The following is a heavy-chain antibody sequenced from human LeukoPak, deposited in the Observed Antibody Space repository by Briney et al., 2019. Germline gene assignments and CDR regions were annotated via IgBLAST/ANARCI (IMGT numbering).Heavy chain of an antibody. V-gene: IGHV3-30*18. CDR1: GFTFSSYG. D-gene: IGHD3-10*01. J-gene: IGHJ4*02. Sequence: PGGSLRLSCAASGFTFSSYGMHWVRQAPGKGLEWVAVISYDGSNKYYADSVKGRFTISRDNSKNTLYLQMNSLRAEETAVYYCAKIAEWFGESTVDYWGQGTLVTVSS. CDR2: ISYDGSNK. CDR3: AKIAEWFGESTVDY.